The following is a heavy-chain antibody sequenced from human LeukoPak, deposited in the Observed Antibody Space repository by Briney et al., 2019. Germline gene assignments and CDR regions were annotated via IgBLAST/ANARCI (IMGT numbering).Heavy chain of an antibody. V-gene: IGHV1-24*01. CDR1: GYTLTELS. D-gene: IGHD6-13*01. CDR3: ATRDSSSWYSRRYYFDY. CDR2: FDPEDGET. J-gene: IGHJ4*02. Sequence: ASVKVPCKVSGYTLTELSMHWVRQAPGKGLEWMGGFDPEDGETIYAQKFQGRVTMTEDTSTDTAYMELSSLRSEDTAVYYCATRDSSSWYSRRYYFDYWGQGTLVTVSS.